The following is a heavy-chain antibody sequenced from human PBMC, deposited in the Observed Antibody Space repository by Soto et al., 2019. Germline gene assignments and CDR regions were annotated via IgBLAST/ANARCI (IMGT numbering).Heavy chain of an antibody. J-gene: IGHJ3*02. CDR1: GFTFSSYS. D-gene: IGHD1-26*01. Sequence: PGGSLRLSCAASGFTFSSYSMNWVRQAPGKGLEWVSSISSSSSYIYYADSVKGRFTISRDNAKNSLYLQMNSLRAEDTAVYYCARAGRSGSYGLAFDIWGQGTMVTLSS. V-gene: IGHV3-21*01. CDR2: ISSSSSYI. CDR3: ARAGRSGSYGLAFDI.